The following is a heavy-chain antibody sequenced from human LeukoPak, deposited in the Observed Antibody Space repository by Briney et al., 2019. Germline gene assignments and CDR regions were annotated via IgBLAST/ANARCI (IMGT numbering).Heavy chain of an antibody. CDR3: ARKSSPANTTVTTLDY. CDR2: INPSGGST. D-gene: IGHD4-17*01. CDR1: GYPFTSYY. V-gene: IGHV1-46*01. J-gene: IGHJ4*02. Sequence: ASVKVSCKASGYPFTSYYMHWVRQAPGQGLEWMGIINPSGGSTSYAQKFQGRVTMTRDTSTGTVYMELSSLRSEDTAVFYCARKSSPANTTVTTLDYWGQGTLVTVSS.